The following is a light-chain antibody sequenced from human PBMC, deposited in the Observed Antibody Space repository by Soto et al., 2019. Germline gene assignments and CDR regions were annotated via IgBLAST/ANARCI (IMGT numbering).Light chain of an antibody. Sequence: DIQMTQSPSSLSASIGDRVTITCRASQSISRYLNWYQQKPGRPPTLLIFETSTLQSGVPSRFSGRGVRSDFTLTISSLQPEDFAVYYCLQSFTTPLTFGGGTTVEIQ. CDR3: LQSFTTPLT. V-gene: IGKV1-39*01. J-gene: IGKJ4*01. CDR1: QSISRY. CDR2: ETS.